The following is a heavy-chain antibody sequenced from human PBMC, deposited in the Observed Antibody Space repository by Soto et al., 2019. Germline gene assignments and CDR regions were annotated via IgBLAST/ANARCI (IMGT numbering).Heavy chain of an antibody. CDR1: GYTFSSYS. J-gene: IGHJ1*01. CDR2: ISAYNGNT. CDR3: ARDDPPVQH. V-gene: IGHV1-18*01. Sequence: QVQLVQSGAEVKKPGASVKVSCKASGYTFSSYSISWVRQAPGQGLEWMGWISAYNGNTNYRQKLQGRVTMTTDTTTNTANRELTSMRTDDTAVYYCARDDPPVQHWGQGTLVTVSS.